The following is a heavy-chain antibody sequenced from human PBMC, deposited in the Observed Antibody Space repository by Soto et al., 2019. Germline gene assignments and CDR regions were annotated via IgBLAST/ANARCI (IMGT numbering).Heavy chain of an antibody. Sequence: PGGSLRLSCAASGFTFSSYAMHWVRQAPGKGLEWVAVISYDGSNKYYADSVKGRFTISRDNSKNTLYLQMNSLRAEDTAVYYCAREEYSSSSFDYWGQGTLVTVSS. J-gene: IGHJ4*02. D-gene: IGHD6-6*01. CDR1: GFTFSSYA. CDR3: AREEYSSSSFDY. V-gene: IGHV3-30-3*01. CDR2: ISYDGSNK.